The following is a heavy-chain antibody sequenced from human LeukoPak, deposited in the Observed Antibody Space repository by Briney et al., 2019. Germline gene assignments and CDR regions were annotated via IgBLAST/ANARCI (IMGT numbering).Heavy chain of an antibody. V-gene: IGHV4-4*09. Sequence: SQSLSPRCPLAGASIAINCWQCARQPPGKGLECIGFINESWNTDYYAYHKTRLSLCGGTFHNPVSLQGNSMTAADTDVYYCARGGSYYDVMTGKGGFDNWGQGTLVIVSS. CDR2: INESWNT. CDR3: ARGGSYYDVMTGKGGFDN. D-gene: IGHD3-9*01. J-gene: IGHJ4*02. CDR1: GASIAINC.